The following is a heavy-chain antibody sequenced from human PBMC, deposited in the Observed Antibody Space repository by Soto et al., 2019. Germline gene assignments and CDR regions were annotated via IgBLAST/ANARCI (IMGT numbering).Heavy chain of an antibody. Sequence: PGESLKISCKGSGYTFSNSWIAWVRQMPGKGLEWMGIIFPGDSDTRYNPSFEGHVTISADKSLSTAYLQWNSLRVSDTAMYYCARHPYAFYDYSYYYYRFDSWGQGTPVTVSS. V-gene: IGHV5-51*01. CDR1: GYTFSNSW. CDR3: ARHPYAFYDYSYYYYRFDS. D-gene: IGHD3-22*01. J-gene: IGHJ4*02. CDR2: IFPGDSDT.